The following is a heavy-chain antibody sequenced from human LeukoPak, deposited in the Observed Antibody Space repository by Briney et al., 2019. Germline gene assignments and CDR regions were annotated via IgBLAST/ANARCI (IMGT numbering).Heavy chain of an antibody. CDR1: GYTFTSYG. D-gene: IGHD6-13*01. CDR3: ARDPKQRLVRESYFQH. CDR2: ISAYNGNT. V-gene: IGHV1-18*01. Sequence: ASVKVSCKASGYTFTSYGISWVRQAPGQGLEWMGWISAYNGNTNYAQKLQGRVTMTTDTSTSTAYMELRSLRSDDTAVYYCARDPKQRLVRESYFQHWGQGTLVTVSS. J-gene: IGHJ1*01.